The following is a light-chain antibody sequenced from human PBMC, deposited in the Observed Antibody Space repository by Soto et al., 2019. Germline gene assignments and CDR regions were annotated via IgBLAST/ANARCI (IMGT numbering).Light chain of an antibody. CDR2: GAS. Sequence: EIAMTQSPATLSVSPGERATLSCRASQSVSSNLAWYQQKPGQTPRLLIYGASTRATGIPARFSGSGSGTEFNLTISSLQSEDFAVYYCQQYHDWPPITFGQGTRLEIK. V-gene: IGKV3-15*01. J-gene: IGKJ5*01. CDR1: QSVSSN. CDR3: QQYHDWPPIT.